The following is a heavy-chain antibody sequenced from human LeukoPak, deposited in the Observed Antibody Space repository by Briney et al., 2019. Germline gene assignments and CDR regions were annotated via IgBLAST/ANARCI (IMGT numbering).Heavy chain of an antibody. J-gene: IGHJ2*01. V-gene: IGHV3-21*01. CDR1: GFTFSNAW. Sequence: GGSLRLSCAASGFTFSNAWMSWVRQAPGKGLEWVSSISSSSSYIYYADSVKGRFTISRDNAKNSLYLQMNSLRAEDTAVYYCVTTWGAHYWYFDLWGRGALVTVSS. CDR3: VTTWGAHYWYFDL. CDR2: ISSSSSYI. D-gene: IGHD1-26*01.